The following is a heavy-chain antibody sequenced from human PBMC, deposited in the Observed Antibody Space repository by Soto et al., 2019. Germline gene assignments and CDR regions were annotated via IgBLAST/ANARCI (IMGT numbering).Heavy chain of an antibody. Sequence: PGESLKISCKGSGYSFTSYWIGWVRQMPGKGLEWMGIIYPGDSDTRYSPSFQGQVTISADKSISTAYLQWSSLKASDTAMYYCAREYCSSTSCYYYYYYGMDVWGQGTTVTVS. CDR1: GYSFTSYW. V-gene: IGHV5-51*01. J-gene: IGHJ6*02. CDR3: AREYCSSTSCYYYYYYGMDV. CDR2: IYPGDSDT. D-gene: IGHD2-2*01.